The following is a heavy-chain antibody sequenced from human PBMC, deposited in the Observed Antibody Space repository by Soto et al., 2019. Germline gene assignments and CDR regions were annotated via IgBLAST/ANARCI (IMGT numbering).Heavy chain of an antibody. V-gene: IGHV4-34*12. CDR3: ARHHVRGRTILGAAEF. CDR1: GGSLSGYY. CDR2: FIHSGNS. Sequence: QVQLQQWGAGLLKPSETLSLTCAVYGGSLSGYYWSWIRQPPGKALEWIGEFIHSGNSSYNPSLKSRGTISVDTSKNQLFLNLSSVTAADTAMYYCARHHVRGRTILGAAEFWGQGTLVTVSS. J-gene: IGHJ4*02. D-gene: IGHD1-26*01.